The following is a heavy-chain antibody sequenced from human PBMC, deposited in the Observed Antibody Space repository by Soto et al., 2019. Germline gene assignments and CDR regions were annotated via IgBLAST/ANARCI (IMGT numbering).Heavy chain of an antibody. CDR3: ARVATPIASNDY. D-gene: IGHD6-13*01. CDR1: GFSLSMYW. J-gene: IGHJ4*01. Sequence: RLSCAASGFSLSMYWMSWLRQAPGRGPEWVANIKQDGSGKYYVDSVKGRFTIFRDNAKNSLYLQMNSLRAEDTAVYYCARVATPIASNDYWGRGTLVTVSS. V-gene: IGHV3-7*03. CDR2: IKQDGSGK.